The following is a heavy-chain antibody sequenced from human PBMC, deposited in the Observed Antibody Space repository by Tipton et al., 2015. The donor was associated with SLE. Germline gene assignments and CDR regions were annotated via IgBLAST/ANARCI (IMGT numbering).Heavy chain of an antibody. CDR1: GFTFSNYA. CDR3: ARAGYYDFWSGYFS. J-gene: IGHJ5*02. Sequence: SLRLSCAASGFTFSNYAMHWVRQAPGKGLEWVAVISYDGSNKYYADSVRGRFTISRDNSKNTLYLQMNSLRAEDTAVYYCARAGYYDFWSGYFSWGQGTLVTVSS. CDR2: ISYDGSNK. V-gene: IGHV3-30-3*01. D-gene: IGHD3-3*01.